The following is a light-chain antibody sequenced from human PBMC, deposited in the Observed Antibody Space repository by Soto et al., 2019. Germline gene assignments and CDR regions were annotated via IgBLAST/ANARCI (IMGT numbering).Light chain of an antibody. V-gene: IGKV1-6*01. CDR3: LQDYNYPRT. CDR2: AAS. Sequence: AIQMTQSPSSLSASVGDRVTITCRASQGIRNDLGWYQQKPGKAPKLLIYAASTLQSGVPSRFSGSGSGTDFTLTISSLQPDDSATYYCLQDYNYPRTFGQGTKLEIK. CDR1: QGIRND. J-gene: IGKJ2*01.